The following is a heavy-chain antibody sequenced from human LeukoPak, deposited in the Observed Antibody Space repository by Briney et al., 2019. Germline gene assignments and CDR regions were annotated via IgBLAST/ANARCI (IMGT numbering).Heavy chain of an antibody. CDR2: ISYDGNNK. J-gene: IGHJ4*02. D-gene: IGHD4-23*01. V-gene: IGHV3-30*04. Sequence: GGSLRLSCAASGFTFSTYAIHWVRQAPGKGLEWVAVISYDGNNKYYADSVKGRFTISRDNSKNTLYLQMNSLRAEDTAVYYCASGGGNHDYWGQGTLVTVSS. CDR3: ASGGGNHDY. CDR1: GFTFSTYA.